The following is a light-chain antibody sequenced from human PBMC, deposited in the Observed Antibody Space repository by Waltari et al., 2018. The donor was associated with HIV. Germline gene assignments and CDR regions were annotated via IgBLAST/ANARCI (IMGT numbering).Light chain of an antibody. Sequence: QTVVTQEPSVSLSPGWTVTFTCGLSSVPVSTTYYPSWYQHTPGQAPRTLLYNTNARSAGVPDRFSGSILGNKAALKITGAQADDECDYYCVLYMGSGISVFGGGTKLTVL. J-gene: IGLJ2*01. CDR1: SVPVSTTYY. CDR2: NTN. CDR3: VLYMGSGISV. V-gene: IGLV8-61*01.